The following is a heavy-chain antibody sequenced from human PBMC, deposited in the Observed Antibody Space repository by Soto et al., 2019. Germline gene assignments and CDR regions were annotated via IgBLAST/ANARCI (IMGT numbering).Heavy chain of an antibody. J-gene: IGHJ5*02. Sequence: QVQLVQSGAEVKKPGSSVKVSCKASGGTFSSYAISWVRQAPGQGLEWMGGIIPIFGTANYAQKFQGRVTITADESTSTAYMELSSLRSEDTVVYYCARALGSYYDSSGYTNWFDPWGQGTLVTVSS. V-gene: IGHV1-69*01. CDR2: IIPIFGTA. CDR1: GGTFSSYA. CDR3: ARALGSYYDSSGYTNWFDP. D-gene: IGHD3-22*01.